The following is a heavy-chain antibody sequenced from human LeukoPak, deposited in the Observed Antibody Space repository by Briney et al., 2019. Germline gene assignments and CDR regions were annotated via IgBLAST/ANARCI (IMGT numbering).Heavy chain of an antibody. CDR3: AKDTSNSWYGLDF. J-gene: IGHJ4*02. Sequence: GGSLRLSCAASGFTFSSFAMTWVRQAPGKGLQCVSGIRGTGGSTYYADSVKGRFTISRDNSKNTLYLQMNSLRAEDTAVYYCAKDTSNSWYGLDFWGQGTLVTVSS. CDR1: GFTFSSFA. V-gene: IGHV3-23*01. D-gene: IGHD6-13*01. CDR2: IRGTGGST.